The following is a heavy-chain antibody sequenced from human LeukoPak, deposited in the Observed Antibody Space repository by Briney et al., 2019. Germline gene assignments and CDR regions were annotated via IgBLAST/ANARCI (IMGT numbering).Heavy chain of an antibody. V-gene: IGHV3-48*04. CDR1: GFTLSSYA. D-gene: IGHD1-26*01. CDR2: ISISSSSI. CDR3: ARDRVGATEFDY. Sequence: PGGSLRLSCAASGFTLSSYAMSWVRQAPGKGLEWVSYISISSSSITYADSVKGRFTISRDNAKNSLYLQLNSLRAEDAAVYYCARDRVGATEFDYWGQGTLVTVSS. J-gene: IGHJ4*02.